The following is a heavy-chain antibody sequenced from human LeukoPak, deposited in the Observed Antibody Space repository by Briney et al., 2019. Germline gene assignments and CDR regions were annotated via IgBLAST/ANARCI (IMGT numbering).Heavy chain of an antibody. D-gene: IGHD6-19*01. V-gene: IGHV4-59*01. CDR3: ARIGIAVAGTYAFDI. CDR1: GGSISSYY. J-gene: IGHJ3*02. Sequence: QSSETLSLTCTVSGGSISSYYWSWIRQPPGKGLEYIGYIYNSGSTNYNPSLKSRVTISVDTSKNQFSLKLSSVTAADTAVYYCARIGIAVAGTYAFDIWGQGTMVTVSS. CDR2: IYNSGST.